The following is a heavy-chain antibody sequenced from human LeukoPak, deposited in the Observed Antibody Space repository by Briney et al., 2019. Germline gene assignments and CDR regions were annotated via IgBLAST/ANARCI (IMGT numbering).Heavy chain of an antibody. Sequence: GGSLRLSCQASGFTVRTNYLSWFGKPQGKGLEGFSFIYSGGSTYYADSVKGRFTTSRDNSKNTLYLQMNSLRAEDTAVYYCAKKLRWDCSSTNCPKGDCFDPWGQGTLVTVSS. CDR1: GFTVRTNY. J-gene: IGHJ5*02. D-gene: IGHD2-2*01. CDR3: AKKLRWDCSSTNCPKGDCFDP. V-gene: IGHV3-53*01. CDR2: IYSGGST.